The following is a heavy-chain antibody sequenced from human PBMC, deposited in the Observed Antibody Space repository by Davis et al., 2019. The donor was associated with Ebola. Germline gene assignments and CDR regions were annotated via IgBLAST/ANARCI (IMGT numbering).Heavy chain of an antibody. CDR2: INPNSGGT. J-gene: IGHJ6*02. D-gene: IGHD3-3*01. CDR3: TRGSALFYYDSWSGPPQGGMDV. V-gene: IGHV1-2*04. Sequence: AASVKVSCKASGYTITGYYMHWVRQAPGQGLEWMGWINPNSGGTNYAQKFQGWVTMTRDTSISTAYMELSRLRSDDTAVYYCTRGSALFYYDSWSGPPQGGMDVWGQGTTVTVSS. CDR1: GYTITGYY.